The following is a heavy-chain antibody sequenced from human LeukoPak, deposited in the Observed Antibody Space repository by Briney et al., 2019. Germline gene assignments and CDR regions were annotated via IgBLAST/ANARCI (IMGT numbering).Heavy chain of an antibody. CDR3: ARVTGYMIEDYFDY. V-gene: IGHV4-59*01. Sequence: SETLSLTCTVSGGSISSYCWSWIRQPPGKGLEWIGYIYYSGSTNYNPSLKSRVTISVDTSKNQFSLRLSSVTAADTAVYYCARVTGYMIEDYFDYWGQGTLVTVSS. CDR1: GGSISSYC. J-gene: IGHJ4*02. CDR2: IYYSGST. D-gene: IGHD3-22*01.